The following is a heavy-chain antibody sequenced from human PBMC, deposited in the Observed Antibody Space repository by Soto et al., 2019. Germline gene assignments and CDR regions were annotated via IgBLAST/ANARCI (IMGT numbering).Heavy chain of an antibody. J-gene: IGHJ6*02. CDR2: IYHSGST. D-gene: IGHD5-12*01. Sequence: PSETLSLTCAVSGGSISSGGYSWSWIRQPPGKGLEWIGYIYHSGSTYYNPSLKSRVTISVDRSKNQFSLKLSSVTAADTAVYYCARDLPSVATMGYGMHVWGQGTTVTVSS. V-gene: IGHV4-30-2*01. CDR3: ARDLPSVATMGYGMHV. CDR1: GGSISSGGYS.